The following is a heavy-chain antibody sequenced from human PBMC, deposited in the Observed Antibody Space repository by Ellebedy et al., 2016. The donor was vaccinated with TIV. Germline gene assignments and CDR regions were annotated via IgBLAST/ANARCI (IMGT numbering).Heavy chain of an antibody. V-gene: IGHV1-18*04. J-gene: IGHJ3*01. Sequence: AASVKVSCKASGYTFPSYGISWLRQAPGRGLEWMGWLSPYNGNTKYAKKFQGRVTMTTDTSTSTTYMERRGLRSDDTALYYCARIGGGVSGTSFDVWGQGTIVTVSS. CDR3: ARIGGGVSGTSFDV. D-gene: IGHD3-16*01. CDR2: LSPYNGNT. CDR1: GYTFPSYG.